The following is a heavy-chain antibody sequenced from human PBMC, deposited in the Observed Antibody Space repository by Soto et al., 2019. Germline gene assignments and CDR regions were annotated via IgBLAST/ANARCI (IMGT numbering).Heavy chain of an antibody. Sequence: PSETLSLTCSGSGGYVSSGSYYWSWIRQPPGKGLEWIGSIYYSGSTNYNPSIKSRVTISVDTSKNQFSLKLSSVTAADTAVYYCARPGGILGIKAGDDASSIWGKET. V-gene: IGHV4-61*01. CDR1: GGYVSSGSYY. D-gene: IGHD3-16*01. CDR3: ARPGGILGIKAGDDASSI. CDR2: IYYSGST. J-gene: IGHJ3*02.